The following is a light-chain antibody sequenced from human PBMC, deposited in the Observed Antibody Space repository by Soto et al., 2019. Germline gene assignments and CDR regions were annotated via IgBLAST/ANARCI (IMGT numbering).Light chain of an antibody. Sequence: EIVLTQSPGTLSLSPGERATLSCRASQSVSSSYLAWYQQKPGQAPRLLIYDASNRATGIPARFSGSGSGTDFTLTISSLEPEDFAVYYCQQRSKWPRWTFGQGTKVDIK. J-gene: IGKJ1*01. CDR3: QQRSKWPRWT. V-gene: IGKV3D-20*02. CDR2: DAS. CDR1: QSVSSSY.